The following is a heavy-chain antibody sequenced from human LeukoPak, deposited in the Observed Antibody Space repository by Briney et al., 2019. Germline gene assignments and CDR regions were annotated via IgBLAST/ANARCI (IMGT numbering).Heavy chain of an antibody. CDR2: IHHSGST. CDR1: GGAISSRNW. Sequence: SETLSLTCAVSGGAISSRNWWSWVRQPPGKGLEWIAEIHHSGSTNYNPSLKSRVTISVDKSKNQFSLKLSSVTAADTAAYYCARIRGFGADYYYYYMDVWGKGTTVTVSS. CDR3: ARIRGFGADYYYYYMDV. V-gene: IGHV4-4*02. D-gene: IGHD3-10*01. J-gene: IGHJ6*03.